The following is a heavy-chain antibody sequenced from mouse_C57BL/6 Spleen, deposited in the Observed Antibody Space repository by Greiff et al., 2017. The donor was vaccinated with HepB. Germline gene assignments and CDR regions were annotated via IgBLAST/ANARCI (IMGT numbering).Heavy chain of an antibody. Sequence: LEESGAELARPGASVKLSCKASGYTFTSYGISWVKQRTGQGLEWIGEIYPRSGNTYYNEKFKGKATLTADKSSSTAYMELRSLTSEDSAVYFCARSTTVVAPFDYWGQGTTLTVSS. CDR2: IYPRSGNT. D-gene: IGHD1-1*01. CDR3: ARSTTVVAPFDY. CDR1: GYTFTSYG. J-gene: IGHJ2*01. V-gene: IGHV1-81*01.